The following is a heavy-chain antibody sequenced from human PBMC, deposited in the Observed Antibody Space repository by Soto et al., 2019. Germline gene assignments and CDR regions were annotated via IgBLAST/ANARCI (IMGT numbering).Heavy chain of an antibody. Sequence: EVQLVESGGNLIQPGGSLRLSCAASGFTVTNKYMTWVRQAPGKGLEWVSLIYSGGATSYADSVKGRFTISRDNSKDILYLQVNSLRAGDTAVYYCARVDYGDYGWYFDLWGRGTLVTVSS. CDR3: ARVDYGDYGWYFDL. CDR2: IYSGGAT. V-gene: IGHV3-53*01. D-gene: IGHD4-17*01. J-gene: IGHJ2*01. CDR1: GFTVTNKY.